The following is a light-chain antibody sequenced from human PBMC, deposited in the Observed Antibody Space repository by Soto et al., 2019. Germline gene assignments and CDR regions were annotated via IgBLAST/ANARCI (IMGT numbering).Light chain of an antibody. Sequence: EVVLTQSPATLSVSPGDTATLSCRASQRVSNHFAWYQQKPGQAPRLLIYAASTRAAGVPVRFSGSGSETEFTLTIRSLQSEDFALYYCHQYNNWPWTFGQGTKVEIK. J-gene: IGKJ1*01. CDR2: AAS. V-gene: IGKV3-15*01. CDR3: HQYNNWPWT. CDR1: QRVSNH.